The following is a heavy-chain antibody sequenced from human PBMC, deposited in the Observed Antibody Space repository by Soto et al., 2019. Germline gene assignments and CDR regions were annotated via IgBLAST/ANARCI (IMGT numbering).Heavy chain of an antibody. CDR2: IYYSGST. Sequence: ASETLSLTCTVSGGSISSSSYYWGWIRQPPGKGLEWIGSIYYSGSTYYNPSLKSRVTISVDTSKNQFSLKLSSVTAADTAVYYCARLGSPFDYWGQGTLVTISS. V-gene: IGHV4-39*01. D-gene: IGHD6-13*01. CDR1: GGSISSSSYY. CDR3: ARLGSPFDY. J-gene: IGHJ4*02.